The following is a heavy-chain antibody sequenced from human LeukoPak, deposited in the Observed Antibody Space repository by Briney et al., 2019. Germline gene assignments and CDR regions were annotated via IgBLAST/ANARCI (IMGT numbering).Heavy chain of an antibody. CDR1: GGSFSGYY. J-gene: IGHJ5*02. Sequence: PSETLSLTCAVYGGSFSGYYWSWIRQPPGKGLEWIGEINHSGSTNYNPSLKSRVTISVDTSKNQFSLKLSSVTAADTAVYYCARHTARYYGSGSQLFVPWGQGTLVTVSS. CDR3: ARHTARYYGSGSQLFVP. CDR2: INHSGST. V-gene: IGHV4-34*01. D-gene: IGHD3-10*01.